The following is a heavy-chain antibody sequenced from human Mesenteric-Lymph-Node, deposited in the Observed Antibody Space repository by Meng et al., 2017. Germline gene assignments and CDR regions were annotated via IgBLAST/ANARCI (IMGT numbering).Heavy chain of an antibody. J-gene: IGHJ4*02. CDR2: INTDGSSS. CDR1: GFTFSSYW. V-gene: IGHV3-74*01. Sequence: EGQLVSAGGDLVQPGRPLRPSCAGSGFTFSSYWMHWVRQAPGKGLVWISRINTDGSSSSYADSVMGRFTISRDNAKNTLYLQLNSLRVEDTAIYYCTRAGSYRHDYWGQGTLVTVSS. D-gene: IGHD3-16*01. CDR3: TRAGSYRHDY.